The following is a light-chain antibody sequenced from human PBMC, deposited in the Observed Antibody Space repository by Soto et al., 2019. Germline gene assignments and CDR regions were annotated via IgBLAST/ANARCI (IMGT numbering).Light chain of an antibody. CDR1: SSNIGDNT. V-gene: IGLV1-44*01. CDR2: ISS. Sequence: QSVTSQSPSASGTPGQRLTISCSGSSSNIGDNTVHWYQQFPGAAPKLLIYISSQRPSGVPDRFSGSKSGSSASLAITGLRSEDEADYYCAAWDDILTGWVFGGGTKVTVL. CDR3: AAWDDILTGWV. J-gene: IGLJ3*02.